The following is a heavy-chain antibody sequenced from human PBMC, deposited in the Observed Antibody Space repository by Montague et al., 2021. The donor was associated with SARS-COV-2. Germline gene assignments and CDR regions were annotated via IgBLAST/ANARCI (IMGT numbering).Heavy chain of an antibody. CDR2: IYNSGST. V-gene: IGHV4-59*01. J-gene: IGHJ3*02. Sequence: SETLSLTCTVSGGSISRYSWTWIRQPPGKGLEWIGYIYNSGSTNXNPSLTSRVTISVDTSKNQFSLKLSFVAAADTAVYYCARVGRGSSWYEVAFDIWGQGTMVTVSS. D-gene: IGHD6-13*01. CDR1: GGSISRYS. CDR3: ARVGRGSSWYEVAFDI.